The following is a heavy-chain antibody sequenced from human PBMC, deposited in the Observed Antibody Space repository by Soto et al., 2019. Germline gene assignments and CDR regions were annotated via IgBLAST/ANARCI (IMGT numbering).Heavy chain of an antibody. Sequence: PGESLKISCKASGYSFTTSWIGWVRQMPGKGLESMGIIFPSDSDTRYSPSFQGQVTISVDKSISTAYLQWSSLKASDTAMYYCARRPGSWFDPWGQGTLVTSPQ. CDR1: GYSFTTSW. CDR3: ARRPGSWFDP. V-gene: IGHV5-51*01. J-gene: IGHJ5*02. D-gene: IGHD3-10*01. CDR2: IFPSDSDT.